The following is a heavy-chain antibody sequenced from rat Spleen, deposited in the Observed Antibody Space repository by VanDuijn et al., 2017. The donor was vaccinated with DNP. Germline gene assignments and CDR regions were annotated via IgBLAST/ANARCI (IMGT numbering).Heavy chain of an antibody. D-gene: IGHD1-11*01. CDR1: GFTFSYYG. CDR3: TTDFERGY. Sequence: EVQLVESGGGLVQPGRSLKLSCAASGFTFSYYGMAWVRQAPTKGLEWVAIISHTDDTTYYPDSVKGRFTISRDIPKTTLYLQMDSLRSEDTATYYCTTDFERGYWGQGVMVTVSS. J-gene: IGHJ2*01. V-gene: IGHV5-19*01. CDR2: ISHTDDTT.